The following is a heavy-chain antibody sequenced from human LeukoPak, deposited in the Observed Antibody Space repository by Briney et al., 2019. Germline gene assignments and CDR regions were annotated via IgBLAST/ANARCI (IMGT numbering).Heavy chain of an antibody. D-gene: IGHD5/OR15-5a*01. V-gene: IGHV1-8*01. CDR3: ARILRSDAAFDI. CDR1: GYTFTSYD. CDR2: MNPNSGNT. J-gene: IGHJ3*02. Sequence: ASVKVSCKASGYTFTSYDINWVRQATGQGPEWMGWMNPNSGNTGYAQKFQGRVTMTRNTSISTAYMELSSLRSEDTAVYYCARILRSDAAFDIWGQGTMVTVSS.